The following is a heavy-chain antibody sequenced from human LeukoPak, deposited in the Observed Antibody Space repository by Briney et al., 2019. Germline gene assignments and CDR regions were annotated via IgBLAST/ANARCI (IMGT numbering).Heavy chain of an antibody. CDR3: ATAPRLGDYVWGSYRYTEPPDY. J-gene: IGHJ4*02. CDR1: GYTLTELS. D-gene: IGHD3-16*02. Sequence: ASVEVSCKVSGYTLTELSMHWVRQAPGKGLEWMGGFDPEDGETIYAQKFQGRVTMTEDTSTDTAYMELSSLRSEDTAVYYCATAPRLGDYVWGSYRYTEPPDYWGQGTLVTVSS. V-gene: IGHV1-24*01. CDR2: FDPEDGET.